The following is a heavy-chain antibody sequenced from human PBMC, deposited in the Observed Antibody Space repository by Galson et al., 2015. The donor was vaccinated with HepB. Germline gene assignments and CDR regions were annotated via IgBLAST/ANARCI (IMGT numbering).Heavy chain of an antibody. Sequence: SLRLSCAASGFTFSSYSMNWVRQAPGKGLGWVSYISSSSSTIYYADSVKGRFTISRDNAKNSLYLQMNSLRAEDTAVYYCAREGVARPVLVWGQGTLVTVSS. CDR2: ISSSSSTI. V-gene: IGHV3-48*01. CDR3: AREGVARPVLV. D-gene: IGHD3-3*02. CDR1: GFTFSSYS. J-gene: IGHJ4*02.